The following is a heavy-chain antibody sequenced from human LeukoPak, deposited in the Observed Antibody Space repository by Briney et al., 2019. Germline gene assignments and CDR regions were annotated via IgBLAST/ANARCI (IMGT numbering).Heavy chain of an antibody. V-gene: IGHV4-59*05. CDR2: IKYSGPT. D-gene: IGHD5-24*01. J-gene: IGHJ5*02. CDR1: GGSISSYY. CDR3: ARLRDGKWLLER. Sequence: SETLSLTCTVPGGSISSYYWSWIRQPPGKGLEWIASIKYSGPTFYNPSLKSRVTVSLDTSKNQFSLKLSSATVADTAVYYCARLRDGKWLLERWGQGMLVTVS.